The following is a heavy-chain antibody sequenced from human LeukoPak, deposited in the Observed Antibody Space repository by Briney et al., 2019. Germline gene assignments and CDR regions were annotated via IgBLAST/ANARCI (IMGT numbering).Heavy chain of an antibody. CDR3: ARWIFDAFDI. Sequence: SETPSLTCTVSGGSISSYYWSWIRQPPGKGLEWIGYIYYSGGTNYNPSLKSRVTISVDTSKNQFSLKLSSVTAADTAVYYCARWIFDAFDIWGQGTMVTVSS. CDR2: IYYSGGT. J-gene: IGHJ3*02. D-gene: IGHD2-2*03. V-gene: IGHV4-59*01. CDR1: GGSISSYY.